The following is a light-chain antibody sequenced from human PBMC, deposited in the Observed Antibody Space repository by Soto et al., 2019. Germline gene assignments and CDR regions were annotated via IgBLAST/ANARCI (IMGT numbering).Light chain of an antibody. J-gene: IGLJ3*02. CDR1: NNDVGSYDL. Sequence: QSVLTQPASVSGSPGQSITIPCTGTNNDVGSYDLVSWYQHRPGNVPKLIIFEVSKRPSGISHRFSGSKSGNTASLTISGLQPEDESDYYCCSLAGATIWVFGGGTKVTVL. V-gene: IGLV2-23*02. CDR3: CSLAGATIWV. CDR2: EVS.